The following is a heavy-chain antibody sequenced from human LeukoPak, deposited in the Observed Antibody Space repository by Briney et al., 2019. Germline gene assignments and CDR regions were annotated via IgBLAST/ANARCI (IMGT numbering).Heavy chain of an antibody. CDR2: ISSSSSTI. Sequence: GGSLRLSCAASGFTFSSYSMNWVRQAPGKGLEWVSYISSSSSTIYYADSVKGRFTISRDNAKNSLYLQMNSLRAEDTAVYYCARVGHSSGSDAFDIWGQGTMVTVSS. D-gene: IGHD6-19*01. CDR3: ARVGHSSGSDAFDI. J-gene: IGHJ3*02. V-gene: IGHV3-48*04. CDR1: GFTFSSYS.